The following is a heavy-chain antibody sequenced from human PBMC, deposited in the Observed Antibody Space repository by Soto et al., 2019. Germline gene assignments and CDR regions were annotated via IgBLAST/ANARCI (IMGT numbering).Heavy chain of an antibody. CDR3: ARAAWPIVVVPAALDY. CDR2: INSDGSTT. D-gene: IGHD2-2*01. Sequence: EVQLVESGGGLVQPGGSLRLSCAASGFTFSSYWMHWVRQGPGKGLVWVSRINSDGSTTNYADSVKGRFTISRDNAKNTLYLQMNSLRAEDTAVYYCARAAWPIVVVPAALDYWGQGTLVTVSS. V-gene: IGHV3-74*01. CDR1: GFTFSSYW. J-gene: IGHJ4*02.